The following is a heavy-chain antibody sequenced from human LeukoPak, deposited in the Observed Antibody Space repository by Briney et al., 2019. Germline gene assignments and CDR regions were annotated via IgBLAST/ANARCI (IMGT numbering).Heavy chain of an antibody. CDR1: GFTFSDYY. J-gene: IGHJ5*02. CDR3: ARDHSYSSSWYANWFDP. V-gene: IGHV3-11*01. D-gene: IGHD6-13*01. CDR2: ISSSGHPI. Sequence: KPGGSLRLSCAASGFTFSDYYMSWIRQAPGKGPEWGSYISSSGHPIYYADSVRGRFTISRDNAKNSLYLQMNSLRAEDTAVYYCARDHSYSSSWYANWFDPWGQGSLVTVSS.